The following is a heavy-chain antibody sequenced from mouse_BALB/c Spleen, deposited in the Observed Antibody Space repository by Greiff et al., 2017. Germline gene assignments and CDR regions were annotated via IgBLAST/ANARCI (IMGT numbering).Heavy chain of an antibody. V-gene: IGHV1S81*02. J-gene: IGHJ2*01. CDR1: GYTFTSYY. D-gene: IGHD2-4*01. CDR2: INPSNGGT. CDR3: TREGDYDEGGFDY. Sequence: QVQLQQPGAELVKPGASVKLSCKASGYTFTSYYMYWVKQRPGQGLEWIGEINPSNGGTNFNEKFKSKATLTVDKSSSTAYMQLSSLTSEDSAVYYCTREGDYDEGGFDYWGQGTTLTVSS.